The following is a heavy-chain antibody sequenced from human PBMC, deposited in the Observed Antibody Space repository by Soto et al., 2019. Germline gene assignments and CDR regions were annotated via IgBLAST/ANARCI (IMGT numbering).Heavy chain of an antibody. Sequence: QVQLVESGGGVVQPGRSLRLSCAASGFTFSTYGMHWVRQAPGKGLAWVAVISYDGKNKYYAQSVKGRLTISRDNSKNTMYLQVNSMRVEGMAVYYCAKGQHCSSTSCHFYYYGMDVWGQGTTVTVSS. CDR3: AKGQHCSSTSCHFYYYGMDV. D-gene: IGHD2-2*01. J-gene: IGHJ6*02. CDR2: ISYDGKNK. V-gene: IGHV3-30*18. CDR1: GFTFSTYG.